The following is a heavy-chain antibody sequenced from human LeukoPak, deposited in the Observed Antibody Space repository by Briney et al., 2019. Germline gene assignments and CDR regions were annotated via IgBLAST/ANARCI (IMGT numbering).Heavy chain of an antibody. J-gene: IGHJ3*02. Sequence: ASVKVSCKASGYTFTGYYMHWVRQAPGQGLEWMGWINPNSGGTNYAQKFQGRVTMTRDTSISTAYMELRSLRSDDTAVYYCARDGRYYYGSGNQGDAFDIWGQGTMVTVSS. CDR3: ARDGRYYYGSGNQGDAFDI. CDR1: GYTFTGYY. V-gene: IGHV1-2*02. D-gene: IGHD3-10*01. CDR2: INPNSGGT.